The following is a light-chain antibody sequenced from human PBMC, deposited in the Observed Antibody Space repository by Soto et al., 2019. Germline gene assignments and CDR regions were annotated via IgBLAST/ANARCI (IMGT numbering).Light chain of an antibody. V-gene: IGKV3-20*01. J-gene: IGKJ2*01. CDR2: GAS. Sequence: EIVLTQSPDTLSLSPGERATLSCRASQSVSSSYSAWYQQKPGQAPRLLIYGASSRATGIPDRFSGSGSGTDFTLTISRLEPEDFAVYYCQQYGSSQYTFGQGTKLEIK. CDR1: QSVSSSY. CDR3: QQYGSSQYT.